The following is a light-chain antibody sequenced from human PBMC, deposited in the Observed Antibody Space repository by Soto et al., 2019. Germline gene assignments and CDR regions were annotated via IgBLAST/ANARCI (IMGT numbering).Light chain of an antibody. V-gene: IGKV1D-16*01. CDR3: QQYNIYPLT. CDR1: QDINSY. Sequence: DVQMTQSPSSLSASVGDRVTITCRASQDINSYLDWYQQKPGNAPKSLIYAASSLQTGVPSRFSGSESGTDFTLTISNLQPEDSATYYCQQYNIYPLTFGGGNKVEIK. CDR2: AAS. J-gene: IGKJ4*01.